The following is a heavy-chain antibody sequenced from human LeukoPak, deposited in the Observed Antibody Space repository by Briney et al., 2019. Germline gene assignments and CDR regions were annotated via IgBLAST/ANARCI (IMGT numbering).Heavy chain of an antibody. CDR2: INPSGGST. Sequence: ASVKVSCKASGYTFTGYYMHWVRQAPGQGLEWMGIINPSGGSTIFAQKFQGRVTMTRDTSTSTDYMELNSLRSEDTAVYYCARDGGSFSADYWGQGALVSVSS. D-gene: IGHD1-26*01. J-gene: IGHJ4*02. CDR3: ARDGGSFSADY. CDR1: GYTFTGYY. V-gene: IGHV1-46*01.